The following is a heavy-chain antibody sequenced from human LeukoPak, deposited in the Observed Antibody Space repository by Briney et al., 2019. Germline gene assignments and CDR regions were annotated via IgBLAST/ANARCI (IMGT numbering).Heavy chain of an antibody. V-gene: IGHV3-11*04. CDR3: ANHYDFWSGLDY. Sequence: GGSLRLSCAASGFTFSDYYMSWIRQAPGKGLEWVSYISSSGSTIYYADSVKGRFTISRDNAKNSLYLQMNSLRAGDTAVYYCANHYDFWSGLDYWGQGTLVTVSS. D-gene: IGHD3-3*01. CDR1: GFTFSDYY. J-gene: IGHJ4*02. CDR2: ISSSGSTI.